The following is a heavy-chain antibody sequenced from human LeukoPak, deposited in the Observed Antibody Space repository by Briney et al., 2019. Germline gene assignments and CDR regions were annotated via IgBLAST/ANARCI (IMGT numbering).Heavy chain of an antibody. CDR2: IYSGGGT. Sequence: ETLSLTCTVAGGSISSYYGRWIRQPPGKGLEWIGYIYSGGGTNYNPSFKSRVTISVDTSNNQFTLKLSPVTAPDTAVYYCARAREYSSSSGRCYYYYYLDVWGKGTTVTVSS. J-gene: IGHJ6*03. V-gene: IGHV4-4*09. D-gene: IGHD6-6*01. CDR1: GGSISSYY. CDR3: ARAREYSSSSGRCYYYYYLDV.